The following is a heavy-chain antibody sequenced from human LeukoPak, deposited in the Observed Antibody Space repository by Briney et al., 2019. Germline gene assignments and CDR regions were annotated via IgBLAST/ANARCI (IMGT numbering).Heavy chain of an antibody. D-gene: IGHD6-19*01. CDR1: GFTVSSNY. CDR2: IYSGGST. V-gene: IGHV3-53*01. Sequence: GGSLRLSCAASGFTVSSNYMSWVRQAPGKGLEWVSVIYSGGSTYYADSVKGRFTISRDNAKNSLYLQMNSLRAEDTAVYYCARVGGSGRYGDYWGQGTLVTVSS. J-gene: IGHJ4*02. CDR3: ARVGGSGRYGDY.